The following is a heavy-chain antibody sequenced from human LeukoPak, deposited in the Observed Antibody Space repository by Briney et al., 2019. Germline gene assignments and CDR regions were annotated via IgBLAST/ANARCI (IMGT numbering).Heavy chain of an antibody. Sequence: PSETLSLTCAVYGGSFSGYYWSWIRQPPGKGLQWIGEINHSGSTNYNPSLKSRVTISVDTSKNQFSLKLSSVTAADTAVYYCASPPHCSGGSCYPVTTDVWGQGTTVTVSS. CDR3: ASPPHCSGGSCYPVTTDV. J-gene: IGHJ6*02. D-gene: IGHD2-15*01. CDR2: INHSGST. CDR1: GGSFSGYY. V-gene: IGHV4-34*01.